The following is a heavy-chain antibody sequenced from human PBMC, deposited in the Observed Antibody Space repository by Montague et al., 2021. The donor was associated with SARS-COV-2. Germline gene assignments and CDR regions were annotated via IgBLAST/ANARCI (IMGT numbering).Heavy chain of an antibody. Sequence: SETLSLTCVVSGDSISTDNWWTWVRLPPGKGLEWVGEIYHTGSTKYKPSLKSRVSMSVDKSWNQFSQRLTSVTAADTAVYYCARDGSLRFEILIGPRHYYYGMDVWGQGTTVTVSS. CDR2: IYHTGST. D-gene: IGHD3-9*01. J-gene: IGHJ6*02. CDR1: GDSISTDNW. V-gene: IGHV4-4*02. CDR3: ARDGSLRFEILIGPRHYYYGMDV.